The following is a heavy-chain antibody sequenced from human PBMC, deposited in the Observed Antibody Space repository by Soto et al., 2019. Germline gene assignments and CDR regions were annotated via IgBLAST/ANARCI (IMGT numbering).Heavy chain of an antibody. CDR3: ARFLRRDGYNFGYFDY. D-gene: IGHD5-12*01. CDR1: GGSISSGVYY. Sequence: PSETMSVTCTVSGGSISSGVYYWSWNRQHPGKGLEWIGYIYYSGSTYYNPSLKSRVTISVDTSKNQFSLKLSSVTAADTAVYYCARFLRRDGYNFGYFDYWGQGTLVTVSS. J-gene: IGHJ4*02. CDR2: IYYSGST. V-gene: IGHV4-31*03.